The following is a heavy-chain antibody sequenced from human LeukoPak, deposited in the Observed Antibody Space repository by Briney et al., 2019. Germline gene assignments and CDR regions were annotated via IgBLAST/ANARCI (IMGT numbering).Heavy chain of an antibody. J-gene: IGHJ4*02. CDR1: GGSISSGSYY. CDR2: IYTRGST. V-gene: IGHV4-61*02. D-gene: IGHD6-13*01. CDR3: ARDDVGIAAAGGIY. Sequence: SETLSLTCAVSGGSISSGSYYWSWIRQPAGKGLEWIGRIYTRGSTDYNPSLKSRVTISIDTSKNQFSLKLTSVTAADTAVYYCARDDVGIAAAGGIYWGQGTLVTVSS.